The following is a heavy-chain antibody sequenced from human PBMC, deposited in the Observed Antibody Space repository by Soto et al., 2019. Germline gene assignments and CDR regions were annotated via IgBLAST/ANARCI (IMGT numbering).Heavy chain of an antibody. CDR3: AMGKTRKSVTKATFDD. J-gene: IGHJ4*02. CDR1: GFTFSSYS. CDR2: ISSSSSYI. Sequence: PGGSLRLSCAASGFTFSSYSMNWVRQAPGKGLEWVSSISSSSSYIYYADSVKGRFTISRDNAKNSLYLQMNSLRAEDTAVYYCAMGKTRKSVTKATFDDWGQGTLVTVAS. D-gene: IGHD4-4*01. V-gene: IGHV3-21*01.